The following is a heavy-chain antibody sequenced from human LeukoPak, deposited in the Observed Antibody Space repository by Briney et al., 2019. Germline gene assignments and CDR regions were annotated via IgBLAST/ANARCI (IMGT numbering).Heavy chain of an antibody. D-gene: IGHD2-2*01. Sequence: TGGSLRLSCAASGFTFSSYSMNWVRQAPGEGLEWVSSISSSSSYIYYADSVKGRFTISRDNAKNSLYLQMNSLRAEDTAVYYCAGYCSSTSCYGAHDYWGQGTLVTVSS. CDR3: AGYCSSTSCYGAHDY. J-gene: IGHJ4*02. CDR2: ISSSSSYI. CDR1: GFTFSSYS. V-gene: IGHV3-21*01.